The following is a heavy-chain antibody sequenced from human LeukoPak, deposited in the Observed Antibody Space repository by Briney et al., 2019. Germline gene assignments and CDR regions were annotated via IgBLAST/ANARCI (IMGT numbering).Heavy chain of an antibody. Sequence: ASVKVSCKVSGYTFTDYYMHRVQQAPGKGLEWMGLVDPEDGETIYAEKFQGRVTITADTSTDTAYMELSSLGSEDTAVYYCATDRGIAAAGALDYWGQGTLVTVSS. J-gene: IGHJ4*02. V-gene: IGHV1-69-2*01. D-gene: IGHD6-13*01. CDR3: ATDRGIAAAGALDY. CDR2: VDPEDGET. CDR1: GYTFTDYY.